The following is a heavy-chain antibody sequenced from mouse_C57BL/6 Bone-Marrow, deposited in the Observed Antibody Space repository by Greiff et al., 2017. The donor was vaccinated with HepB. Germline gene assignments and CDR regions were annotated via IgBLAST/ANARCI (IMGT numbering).Heavy chain of an antibody. CDR1: GYTFTSYW. V-gene: IGHV1-74*01. J-gene: IGHJ1*03. CDR3: AIWLLPLYWYFDV. D-gene: IGHD2-3*01. CDR2: IHPSDSDT. Sequence: QVQLQQPGAELVKPGASVKVSCKASGYTFTSYWMHWVKQRPGQGLEWIGRIHPSDSDTNYNQKFKGKATLTVDKSSSTAYMQISSLTSEDSAVYYCAIWLLPLYWYFDVWGTGTTVTVSS.